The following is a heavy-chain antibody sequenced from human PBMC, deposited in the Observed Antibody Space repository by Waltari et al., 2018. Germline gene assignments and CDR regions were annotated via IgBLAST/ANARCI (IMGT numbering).Heavy chain of an antibody. CDR1: W. Sequence: WWGWVRQRPGKSLEWLGQIYRSGKTNYNPSLESRIIVSSDTSNNQLSLELTSVTAADPAIYYWARDRGKGLYLDSWGQGILVTVSP. CDR2: IYRSGKT. J-gene: IGHJ4*02. D-gene: IGHD2-15*01. V-gene: IGHV4-4*02. CDR3: ARDRGKGLYLDS.